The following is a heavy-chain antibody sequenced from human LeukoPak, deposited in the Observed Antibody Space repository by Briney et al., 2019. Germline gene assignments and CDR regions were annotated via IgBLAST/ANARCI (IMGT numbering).Heavy chain of an antibody. CDR3: AKRGVVIRAVIIVGFHKEAYYFDY. V-gene: IGHV3-23*01. J-gene: IGHJ4*02. Sequence: SGGSLRLSCAVSGITLSNYGMSWVRQAPGKGLEWVAGISDGGGSRNYADSVKGRFTISRDNPKNTLYLQMNSLRAEDTAVYFCAKRGVVIRAVIIVGFHKEAYYFDYWGQEALVTVSS. CDR2: ISDGGGSR. CDR1: GITLSNYG. D-gene: IGHD3-10*01.